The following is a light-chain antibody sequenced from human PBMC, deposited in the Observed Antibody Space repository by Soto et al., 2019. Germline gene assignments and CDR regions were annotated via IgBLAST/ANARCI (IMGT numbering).Light chain of an antibody. V-gene: IGLV2-14*01. Sequence: QSALTQPASVSGSPGQSITISCTGTSSDVGAYNYVSWFQQHAGKAPKLMIYEVSNRPSGVSNRFSGSKSGSTASLTISGLQTDDEADYYCSSYTTSRDVVFGGGTKVTVL. CDR3: SSYTTSRDVV. CDR2: EVS. CDR1: SSDVGAYNY. J-gene: IGLJ2*01.